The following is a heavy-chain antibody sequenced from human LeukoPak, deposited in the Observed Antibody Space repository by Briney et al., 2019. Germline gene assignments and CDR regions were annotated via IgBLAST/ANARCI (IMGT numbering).Heavy chain of an antibody. CDR2: ISSSSSTI. CDR1: GFSFSTSY. V-gene: IGHV3-48*01. CDR3: AGGYAGYSSGWSAIDAFDI. J-gene: IGHJ3*02. Sequence: GGSLRLSCAASGFSFSTSYMNWVRHAPGKGLEWVSYISSSSSTIYYADSVKGRFTISRDNAKNSLFLQMNSLRGEDTAVYYCAGGYAGYSSGWSAIDAFDIWGQGTMVTVSS. D-gene: IGHD6-19*01.